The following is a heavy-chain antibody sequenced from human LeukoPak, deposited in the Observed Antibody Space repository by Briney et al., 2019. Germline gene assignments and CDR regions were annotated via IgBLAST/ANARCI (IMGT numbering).Heavy chain of an antibody. V-gene: IGHV3-7*01. CDR2: IKQDGSEK. CDR3: ASCRGYYYMDV. Sequence: PGGSLRLSCAASGFTFSSYWMSWVRQAPGKGLEWVANIKQDGSEKYYVDSVKGRFTISRDNAKNSLYLQMNNLRAEDTAVYYCASCRGYYYMDVWGKGTTVTVSS. CDR1: GFTFSSYW. J-gene: IGHJ6*03.